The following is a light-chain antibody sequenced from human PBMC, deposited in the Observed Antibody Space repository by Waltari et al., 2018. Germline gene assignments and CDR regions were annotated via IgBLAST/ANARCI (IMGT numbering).Light chain of an antibody. J-gene: IGLJ3*02. CDR2: VNSDGSH. CDR3: QTGGHGTWV. CDR1: SAYRRNV. V-gene: IGLV4-69*01. Sequence: QLVLTQSPSASASLGAPVKPTCTLSSAYRRNVIAWHQQQPEKGPRYVMKVNSDGSHSKGDEIPDRFAGSSSGAERYLTISSVQSEDEADYYCQTGGHGTWVFGGGTKLTVL.